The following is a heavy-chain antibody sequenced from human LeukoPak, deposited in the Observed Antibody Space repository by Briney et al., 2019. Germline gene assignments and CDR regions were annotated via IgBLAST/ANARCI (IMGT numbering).Heavy chain of an antibody. CDR1: GYTFTGYY. Sequence: ASVKVSCKASGYTFTGYYMHWVRQAPGQGLEWMGWINSNSGGTNYAQKFQGRVTMTRDTSISTAYMELSRLRSDDTAVYYCARGANYYDSSGYLFDTDYWGQGTLVTVSS. J-gene: IGHJ4*02. CDR2: INSNSGGT. CDR3: ARGANYYDSSGYLFDTDY. V-gene: IGHV1-2*02. D-gene: IGHD3-22*01.